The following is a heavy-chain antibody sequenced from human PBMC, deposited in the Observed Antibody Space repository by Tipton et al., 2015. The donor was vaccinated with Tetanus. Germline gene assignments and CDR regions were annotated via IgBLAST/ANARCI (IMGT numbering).Heavy chain of an antibody. D-gene: IGHD3-9*01. J-gene: IGHJ2*01. CDR3: ARRRSAILSGSYHWYFDI. V-gene: IGHV5-51*01. CDR1: GYFFDTHW. Sequence: VQLVQSGAEMRKSGESLKISCKTSGYFFDTHWIGWVRQMPGKGLEWMGVINPTDYQTSYNPSFEGQVTISADRSINTAFLQWSSLQTSDTAMYFCARRRSAILSGSYHWYFDIWGRGALVTVSS. CDR2: INPTDYQT.